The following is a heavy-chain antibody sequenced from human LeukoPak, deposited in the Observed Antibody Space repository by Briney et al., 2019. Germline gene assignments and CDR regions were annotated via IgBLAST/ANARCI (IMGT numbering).Heavy chain of an antibody. CDR1: GLFFSTNW. D-gene: IGHD1-26*01. CDR2: IKPDGRDK. J-gene: IGHJ6*03. CDR3: ARVIVFRGYMDV. V-gene: IGHV3-7*04. Sequence: GGSLRLSCAASGLFFSTNWMSWVRQAPGKGLEWVATIKPDGRDKYYVDSVKGRFTMSRDNGKNPVYLQMNSLRAEDTAVYYCARVIVFRGYMDVWGKGTTVTVSS.